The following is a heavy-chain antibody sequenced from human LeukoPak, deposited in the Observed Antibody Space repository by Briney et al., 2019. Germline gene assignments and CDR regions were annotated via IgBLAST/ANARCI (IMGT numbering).Heavy chain of an antibody. D-gene: IGHD2-2*01. CDR1: GYAFTGHY. CDR3: ARDLGYCSSTSCYFDY. CDR2: INPNSGGT. J-gene: IGHJ4*02. V-gene: IGHV1-2*02. Sequence: ASVKVSCKASGYAFTGHYMHWVRQAPGQGLEWMGWINPNSGGTNYAQKFQGRVTMTRDTSISTAYMELSRLRSDDTAVYYCARDLGYCSSTSCYFDYWGQGTLVTVSS.